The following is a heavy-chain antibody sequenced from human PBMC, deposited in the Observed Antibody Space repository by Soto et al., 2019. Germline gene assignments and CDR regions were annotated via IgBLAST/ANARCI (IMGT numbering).Heavy chain of an antibody. D-gene: IGHD6-13*01. J-gene: IGHJ6*02. Sequence: GGSLRLSCAASGFTFSSYAMHWVRQAPGKGLEWVAVISYDGSNKYYADSVKGRFTISRDNSKNTLYLQMNSLRAEDTAVYYCARVQAAAGTTGYGMDVWGQGTTVTVSS. V-gene: IGHV3-30-3*01. CDR2: ISYDGSNK. CDR3: ARVQAAAGTTGYGMDV. CDR1: GFTFSSYA.